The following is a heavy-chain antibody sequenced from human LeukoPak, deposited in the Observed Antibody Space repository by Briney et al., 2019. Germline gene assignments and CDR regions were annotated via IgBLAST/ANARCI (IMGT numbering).Heavy chain of an antibody. CDR1: GFTFSNAW. V-gene: IGHV3-15*01. CDR3: TTDAFGGYGDQDFDY. Sequence: GGSLRLSCAASGFTFSNAWMSWVRQAPGKGLEWVGRTKSKTDGGTTDYAAPVKGRFTISRDDSKNTLYLQMNSLKTEDTAVYYCTTDAFGGYGDQDFDYWGQGTLVTVSS. D-gene: IGHD3-16*01. J-gene: IGHJ4*02. CDR2: TKSKTDGGTT.